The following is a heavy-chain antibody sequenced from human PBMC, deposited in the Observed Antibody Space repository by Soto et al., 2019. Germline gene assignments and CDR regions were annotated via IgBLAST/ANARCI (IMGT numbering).Heavy chain of an antibody. CDR1: GGSVSRGGYY. CDR2: IYYSGIT. CDR3: ARARLRAVYAFDI. J-gene: IGHJ3*02. D-gene: IGHD5-12*01. V-gene: IGHV4-31*03. Sequence: PSETLSLTCTVSGGSVSRGGYYWTWIRHRPGKGLEWIGYIYYSGITYYSPSLKSRLSISLDTSKNQFSLRLSSVTAADTAMYYCARARLRAVYAFDIWGQGTMVTVSS.